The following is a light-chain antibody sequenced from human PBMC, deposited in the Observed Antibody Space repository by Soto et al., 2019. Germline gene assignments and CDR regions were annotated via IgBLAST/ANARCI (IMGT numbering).Light chain of an antibody. Sequence: EIVLTQSPATLSLSPGVRATLSCRASQSVSSYLAWYQQKPGQAPRLLIYDASNRATGIPARFSGSGSGTDFTLTISSLEPEDFAVYYCQQRTNWPLTFGGGTKVDI. J-gene: IGKJ4*01. V-gene: IGKV3-11*01. CDR2: DAS. CDR3: QQRTNWPLT. CDR1: QSVSSY.